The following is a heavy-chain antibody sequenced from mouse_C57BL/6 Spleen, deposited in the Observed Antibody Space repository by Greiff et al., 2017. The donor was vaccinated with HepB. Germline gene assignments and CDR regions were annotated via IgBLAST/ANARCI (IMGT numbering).Heavy chain of an antibody. Sequence: VQLQQPGAELVKPGASVKVSCKASGYTFTSYWMHWVKQRPGQGLEWIGRIHPSDSDTNYNQKFKGKATLTVDKSSSTAYMQLSSLTSEDSAVYYCAIGDYDYDDPFAYWGQGTLVTVSA. CDR1: GYTFTSYW. CDR3: AIGDYDYDDPFAY. J-gene: IGHJ3*01. V-gene: IGHV1-74*01. CDR2: IHPSDSDT. D-gene: IGHD2-4*01.